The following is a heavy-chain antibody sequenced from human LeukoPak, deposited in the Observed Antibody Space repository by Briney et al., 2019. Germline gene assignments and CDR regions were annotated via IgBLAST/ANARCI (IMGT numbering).Heavy chain of an antibody. V-gene: IGHV3-48*01. Sequence: PGGSLRLSCAASGFTFSSYSINWVRQAPGKGLEWVSYISSSSSTIYYADSVKGRFTISRDNAKNSLYLQMNSLRAEDTAVYYCAKIRGGDGIVGATDYWGQGTLVTVSS. J-gene: IGHJ4*02. CDR2: ISSSSSTI. CDR3: AKIRGGDGIVGATDY. D-gene: IGHD1-26*01. CDR1: GFTFSSYS.